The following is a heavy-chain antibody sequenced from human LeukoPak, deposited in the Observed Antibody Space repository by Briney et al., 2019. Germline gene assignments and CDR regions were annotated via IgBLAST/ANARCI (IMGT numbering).Heavy chain of an antibody. Sequence: PSETLSLTCTVSGGSISSYYWSWIRQPPGKGLEWIGYIYYSGSTYYNPSLKSRVTISVDTSKNQFSLKLSSVNAADTAVYYCARGRGDGYNRPAVYFDYWGQGTLVTVSS. J-gene: IGHJ4*02. CDR2: IYYSGST. CDR1: GGSISSYY. D-gene: IGHD5-24*01. V-gene: IGHV4-59*12. CDR3: ARGRGDGYNRPAVYFDY.